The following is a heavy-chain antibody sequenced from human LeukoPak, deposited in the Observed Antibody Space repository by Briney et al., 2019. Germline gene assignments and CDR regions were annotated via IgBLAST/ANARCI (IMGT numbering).Heavy chain of an antibody. Sequence: PSETLSLTCTVSGGSISSSSYYWGWIRQPPGKGLEWIGSIYYSGSTYYNPSLKSRVTISVDTSKNQFSLKLSSVTAADTAVYYCARRRSLSYSSSSGFDYWGQGTLVTVSS. D-gene: IGHD6-6*01. V-gene: IGHV4-39*01. CDR1: GGSISSSSYY. CDR3: ARRRSLSYSSSSGFDY. J-gene: IGHJ4*02. CDR2: IYYSGST.